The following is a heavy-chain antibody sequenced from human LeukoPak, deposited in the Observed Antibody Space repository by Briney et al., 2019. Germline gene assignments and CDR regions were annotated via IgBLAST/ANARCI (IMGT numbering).Heavy chain of an antibody. CDR3: ARGRYSGYDYVDY. CDR2: IYYSGNT. D-gene: IGHD5-12*01. J-gene: IGHJ4*02. Sequence: PSETLSLTCTVSGGSISSYYWSWMRQPPGKGLEWIGYIYYSGNTNYNPSLKSRVTISVDRSKNQFSLKLSSVTAADTAVYYCARGRYSGYDYVDYWGQGTLVTVSS. CDR1: GGSISSYY. V-gene: IGHV4-59*12.